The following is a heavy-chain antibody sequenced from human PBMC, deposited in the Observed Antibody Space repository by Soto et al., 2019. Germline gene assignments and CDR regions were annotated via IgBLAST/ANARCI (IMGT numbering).Heavy chain of an antibody. Sequence: GASVKVSCKASGYTFTSYAMHWVRQAPGQRLEWMGWINAGNGNTKYSQKFQGRVTITRDTSASTAYMELSSLRSEDTAVYYCARDRIEYSSSAHPFLYYYYGMDVWGQGTTVTVSS. J-gene: IGHJ6*02. CDR1: GYTFTSYA. V-gene: IGHV1-3*01. CDR2: INAGNGNT. D-gene: IGHD6-6*01. CDR3: ARDRIEYSSSAHPFLYYYYGMDV.